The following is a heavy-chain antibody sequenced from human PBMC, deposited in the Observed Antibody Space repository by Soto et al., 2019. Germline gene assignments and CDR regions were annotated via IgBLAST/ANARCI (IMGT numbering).Heavy chain of an antibody. CDR2: INPSSGGT. J-gene: IGHJ5*02. D-gene: IGHD1-26*01. V-gene: IGHV1-2*04. CDR3: AREMGVIGAPGYTWFDP. CDR1: GYTFSDYY. Sequence: VQLVQSGAEVRKPGASVKVSCKASGYTFSDYYVHWVREAPGQGLEWMGWINPSSGGTIYTQRLQGWVTMTRDTSISTVYMELSRLTSDDTAVYYCAREMGVIGAPGYTWFDPWGQGALVTVSS.